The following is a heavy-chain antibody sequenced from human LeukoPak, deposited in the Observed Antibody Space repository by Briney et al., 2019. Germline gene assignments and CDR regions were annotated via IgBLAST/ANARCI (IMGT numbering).Heavy chain of an antibody. J-gene: IGHJ4*02. CDR1: GFTFSSYG. V-gene: IGHV3-30*18. CDR3: AKGGFGYLDY. CDR2: ISYDGSNK. Sequence: SGGSLRLSCAASGFTFSSYGMHWVRQAPGKGLEWVAVISYDGSNKYYADSVKGRFTISRDNSKNTLYLQMNSLRAEDTAVYHCAKGGFGYLDYWGQGTLVTVSS. D-gene: IGHD3-3*01.